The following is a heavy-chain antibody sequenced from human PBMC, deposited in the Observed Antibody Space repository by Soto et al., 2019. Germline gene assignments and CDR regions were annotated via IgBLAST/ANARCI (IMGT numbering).Heavy chain of an antibody. V-gene: IGHV1-18*01. CDR2: ITTYQSQT. Sequence: AXXKVSCKASGYTLSRYGITWMRQAPGQGLEWLGWITTYQSQTIYAQKVQGRVTLTTDTSTNTAYMDLTSLKSDDTAVYYCAXXSDXXXXNDPWDYWGQGTHVTVSS. J-gene: IGHJ4*02. CDR1: GYTLSRYG. CDR3: AXXSDXXXXNDPWDY. D-gene: IGHD1-1*01.